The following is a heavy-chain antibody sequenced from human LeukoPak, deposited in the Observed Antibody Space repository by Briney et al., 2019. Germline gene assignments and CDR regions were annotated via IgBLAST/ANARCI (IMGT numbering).Heavy chain of an antibody. V-gene: IGHV1-18*01. CDR3: ARSMGYFYYYAMDV. Sequence: ASVKVSCKASGGTFSSYAISWVRQAPGQGLEWVGWISGYNGNTKYAQKLQGRVTVTTDTSASTAYLDLRSLKSDDTAVYYCARSMGYFYYYAMDVWGQGTTVTVSS. J-gene: IGHJ6*02. CDR1: GGTFSSYA. CDR2: ISGYNGNT. D-gene: IGHD6-6*01.